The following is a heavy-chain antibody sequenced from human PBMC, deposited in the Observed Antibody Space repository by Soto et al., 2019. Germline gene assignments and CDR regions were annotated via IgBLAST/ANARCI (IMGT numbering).Heavy chain of an antibody. CDR1: GGSISSGGYY. J-gene: IGHJ6*02. Sequence: SETLSLTCTVSGGSISSGGYYWSWIRQHPGKGLEWIGYIYYSGSTYYNPSLKSRVTISVDTSKNQFSLKLSSVTAADTAVYYCARDSLFKAVAGPYYYYGMDVWGQGTTVTV. CDR2: IYYSGST. CDR3: ARDSLFKAVAGPYYYYGMDV. D-gene: IGHD6-19*01. V-gene: IGHV4-31*03.